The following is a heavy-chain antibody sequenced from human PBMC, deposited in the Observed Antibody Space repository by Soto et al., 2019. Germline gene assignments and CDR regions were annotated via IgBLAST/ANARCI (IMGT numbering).Heavy chain of an antibody. CDR1: GGSISSYY. CDR3: ARDPEADGMDV. CDR2: IYYSGST. J-gene: IGHJ6*02. D-gene: IGHD6-19*01. V-gene: IGHV4-59*01. Sequence: PSETLSLTCTVSGGSISSYYWSWIRQPPGKGLEWIGYIYYSGSTNYNPSLKSRVTISVDTSKNQFSLKLSSVTAADTAVYYCARDPEADGMDVWGQGTTVTVSS.